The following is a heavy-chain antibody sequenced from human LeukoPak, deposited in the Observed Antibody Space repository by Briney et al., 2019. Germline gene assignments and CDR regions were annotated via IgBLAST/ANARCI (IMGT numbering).Heavy chain of an antibody. CDR3: VASGSYRPFDY. CDR1: GGSIGSYY. J-gene: IGHJ4*02. Sequence: TPSETLSLTCTVSGGSIGSYYWSWIRQPPGKGLEWIGYIYTSGSTNYNPSLKSRVTISVDTSKNQFSLKLSSVTAADTAVYYCVASGSYRPFDYWGQGTLVTVSS. V-gene: IGHV4-4*09. CDR2: IYTSGST. D-gene: IGHD1-26*01.